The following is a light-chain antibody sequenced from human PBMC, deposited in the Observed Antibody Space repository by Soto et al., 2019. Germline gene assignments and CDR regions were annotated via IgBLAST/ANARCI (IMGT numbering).Light chain of an antibody. CDR3: LLSYSGPVV. CDR2: DTS. J-gene: IGLJ3*02. Sequence: QAVVTQEPSLTVSTGGTVTLTCGSSTGAVTSGHYPYWFQQKPGQAPRTLISDTSNKHSWTPARFSGSLLGGKAALTLSGAQPEDEAEYYCLLSYSGPVVFGGGTKLTVL. V-gene: IGLV7-46*01. CDR1: TGAVTSGHY.